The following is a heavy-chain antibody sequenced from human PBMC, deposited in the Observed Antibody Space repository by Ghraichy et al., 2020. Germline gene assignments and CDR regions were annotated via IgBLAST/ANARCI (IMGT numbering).Heavy chain of an antibody. Sequence: GALRLSCAASGFTFSSYGMHWVRQAPGKGLEWVAFIRYDGSNKYYADSVKGRFTISRDNSKNTLYLQMNSLRAEETAVYYCAKDPHSSSWYPYYFDYWGQGTLVTVSS. CDR3: AKDPHSSSWYPYYFDY. V-gene: IGHV3-30*02. CDR2: IRYDGSNK. J-gene: IGHJ4*02. CDR1: GFTFSSYG. D-gene: IGHD6-13*01.